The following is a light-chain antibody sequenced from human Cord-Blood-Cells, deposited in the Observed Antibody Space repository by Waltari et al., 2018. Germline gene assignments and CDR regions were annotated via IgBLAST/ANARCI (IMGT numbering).Light chain of an antibody. J-gene: IGLJ2*01. CDR3: GADHGSGSNFVKV. CDR1: SGSSNYK. CDR2: VGTGGIVG. V-gene: IGLV9-49*01. Sequence: QPVLTQPPSASASLGASVTLTCTLSSGSSNYKVDWYQQNPGKGPRFVMRVGTGGIVGSKGDGIPDRFSVLGSGLNRYLTIKNIQEEDESDYHCGADHGSGSNFVKVFGGGTKLTVL.